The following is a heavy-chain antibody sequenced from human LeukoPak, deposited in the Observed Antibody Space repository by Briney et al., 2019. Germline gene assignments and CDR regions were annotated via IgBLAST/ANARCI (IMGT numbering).Heavy chain of an antibody. V-gene: IGHV4-31*03. J-gene: IGHJ5*02. CDR2: IYYSGST. CDR1: GGSISHYY. D-gene: IGHD6-13*01. Sequence: SETLSLTCSVSGGSISHYYWSWIRQHPGKGLEWIGYIYYSGSTYYNPSLKSRVTISVDTSKNQFSLKLSSVTAADTAVYYCARAYSSSWYGAENWFDPWGQGTLVTVSS. CDR3: ARAYSSSWYGAENWFDP.